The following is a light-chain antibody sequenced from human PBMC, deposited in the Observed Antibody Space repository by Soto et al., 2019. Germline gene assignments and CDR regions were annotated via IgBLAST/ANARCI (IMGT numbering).Light chain of an antibody. CDR2: EVR. Sequence: QSALTQPASVSVSPGQSITISCTGTSSDVAGYNYVSWYQQHPGKAPRIMIYEVRHRPSGVSNRFSGSKGDNTASLTVSGLEAEAEDDCYFSSYTTRTIVFGGGTKLTVL. CDR3: SSYTTRTIV. J-gene: IGLJ2*01. CDR1: SSDVAGYNY. V-gene: IGLV2-14*01.